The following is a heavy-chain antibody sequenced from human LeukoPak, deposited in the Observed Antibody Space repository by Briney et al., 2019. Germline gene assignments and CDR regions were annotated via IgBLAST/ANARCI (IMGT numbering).Heavy chain of an antibody. D-gene: IGHD4-17*01. CDR2: INSRGSTT. Sequence: GGSLRLSCAASGFTFSSYSMNWVRQAPGKGLEWVSGINSRGSTTYYADSVKGRFTISRDISQNTLYLQMSGLRAEDTAVYYCARDSSYGDFFDYWGQGTLVTVSS. V-gene: IGHV3-23*03. CDR3: ARDSSYGDFFDY. J-gene: IGHJ4*02. CDR1: GFTFSSYS.